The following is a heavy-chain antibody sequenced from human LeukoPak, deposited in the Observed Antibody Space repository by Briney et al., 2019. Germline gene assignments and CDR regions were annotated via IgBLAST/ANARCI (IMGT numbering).Heavy chain of an antibody. CDR3: ARVLNWFDP. CDR2: IYYSGST. CDR1: GGSINSYY. Sequence: SDTLSLTCTVSGGSINSYYWSWVRQPPGKGLEWIGYIYYSGSTIYNPSLKSRVNITVETSKNQFSLKLSSVTAADTAVYYCARVLNWFDPWGQGTLVTVSS. J-gene: IGHJ5*02. V-gene: IGHV4-59*08.